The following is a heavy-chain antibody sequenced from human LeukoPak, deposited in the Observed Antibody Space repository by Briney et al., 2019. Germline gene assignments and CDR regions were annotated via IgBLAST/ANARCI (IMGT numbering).Heavy chain of an antibody. V-gene: IGHV1-18*01. CDR2: ISAYNGNT. J-gene: IGHJ6*02. Sequence: ASVKFSCKASGYTFTSYGISWVRQAPGQGLGGMGWISAYNGNTNYAQKLQGRVTMTTDTSTSTAYMELRSLRSDDTAVYYCAREVPEGQWLVPYYYGMDVWGQGTTVTVSS. CDR3: AREVPEGQWLVPYYYGMDV. CDR1: GYTFTSYG. D-gene: IGHD6-19*01.